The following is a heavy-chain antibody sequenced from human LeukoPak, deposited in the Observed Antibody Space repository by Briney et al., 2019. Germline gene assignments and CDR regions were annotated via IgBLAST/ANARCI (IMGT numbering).Heavy chain of an antibody. V-gene: IGHV3-30*02. CDR3: AKDVGSFGTDY. D-gene: IGHD3-10*01. J-gene: IGHJ4*02. Sequence: TGGSLRLSCAASGFTFSSFGMYWVRQAPGKGLEWVAFIRSDGSDKYHADSVKGRFTISRDNPKNTLYLQMNSLRAEDTAVYFCAKDVGSFGTDYWGQGTLVAVSS. CDR2: IRSDGSDK. CDR1: GFTFSSFG.